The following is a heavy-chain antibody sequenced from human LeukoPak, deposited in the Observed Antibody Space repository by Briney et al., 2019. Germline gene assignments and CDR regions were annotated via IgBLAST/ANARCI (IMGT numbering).Heavy chain of an antibody. V-gene: IGHV4-59*01. J-gene: IGHJ4*02. CDR1: GGSISNYY. CDR3: ARGITMVRGVTVFDY. D-gene: IGHD3-10*01. Sequence: SETLSLTCTVSGGSISNYYWSWIRQPPGKGLEWIGYIYYSGSTNYNPSLKSRVTMSVDTSKNQFSLKLSSVTAADTAVYYCARGITMVRGVTVFDYWGQGTLVTVSS. CDR2: IYYSGST.